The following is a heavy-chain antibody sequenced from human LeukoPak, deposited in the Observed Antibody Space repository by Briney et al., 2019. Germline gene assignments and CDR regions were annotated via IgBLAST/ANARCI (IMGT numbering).Heavy chain of an antibody. V-gene: IGHV4-4*02. CDR2: IYHSGST. Sequence: SGTLSLTCAVSGGSISSSNWWCWVRQPPGKGLEWIGEIYHSGSTNYNPSLKSRVTISVDKSKNQFSLKLSSVTAADTAVYYCARRVDSSGWRPFYYYYGMDVWGQGTTVTVSS. CDR3: ARRVDSSGWRPFYYYYGMDV. J-gene: IGHJ6*02. CDR1: GGSISSSNW. D-gene: IGHD6-19*01.